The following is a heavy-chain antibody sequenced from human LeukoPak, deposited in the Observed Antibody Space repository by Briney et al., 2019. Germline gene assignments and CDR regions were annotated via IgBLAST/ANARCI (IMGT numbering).Heavy chain of an antibody. V-gene: IGHV3-23*01. J-gene: IGHJ6*04. CDR2: ISGSGAST. CDR3: AELGITMIGGV. CDR1: GVTFSSYA. D-gene: IGHD3-10*02. Sequence: PGGSLRLSCAASGVTFSSYAMSWVRQAPGKGLEWVSVISGSGASTYYADSVKGRFTISRDNSKNTLYLQMNSLRAEDTAVYYCAELGITMIGGVWGKGTTVTISS.